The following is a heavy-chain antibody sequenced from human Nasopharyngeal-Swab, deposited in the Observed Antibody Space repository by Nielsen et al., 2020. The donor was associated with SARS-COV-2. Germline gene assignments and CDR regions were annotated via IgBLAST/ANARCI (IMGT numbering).Heavy chain of an antibody. V-gene: IGHV4/OR15-8*01. CDR1: GFTFSSYW. CDR2: IYHSGST. Sequence: ESLKISCAASGFTFSSYWMSWVRQAPGKGLEWIGEIYHSGSTNYNPSLKSRVTISVDKSKNQFSLKLSSVTAADTAVYYCARGDYYDSTFDYWGQGTLVTVSS. J-gene: IGHJ4*02. CDR3: ARGDYYDSTFDY. D-gene: IGHD3-22*01.